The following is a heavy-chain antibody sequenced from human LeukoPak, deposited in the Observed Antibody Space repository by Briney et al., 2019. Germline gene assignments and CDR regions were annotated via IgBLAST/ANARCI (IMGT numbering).Heavy chain of an antibody. CDR2: IYYSGST. V-gene: IGHV4-59*01. CDR3: ARTIYGSGSYYGNWFDP. J-gene: IGHJ5*02. Sequence: SETLSLTCTVSGGSISSYYWSWIRQPPGKGLEWIGYIYYSGSTNYNPSLKSRVTISVDTSKNQFSLKLSSVTAADTAVYYCARTIYGSGSYYGNWFDPWGQGTLVTVSS. CDR1: GGSISSYY. D-gene: IGHD3-10*01.